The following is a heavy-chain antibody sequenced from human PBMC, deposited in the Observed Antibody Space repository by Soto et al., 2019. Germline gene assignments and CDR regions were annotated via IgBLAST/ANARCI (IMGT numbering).Heavy chain of an antibody. CDR3: ARGSWAGSAPFDY. CDR2: INPNSGGT. D-gene: IGHD2-15*01. CDR1: GYTFTGYY. Sequence: ASVKVSCKASGYTFTGYYMHWVRQAPGQGLEWMGWINPNSGGTNYAQKFQGRVTMTGDTSISTAYMELSRLRSDDTAVYYCARGSWAGSAPFDYWGQGTLVTVSS. J-gene: IGHJ4*02. V-gene: IGHV1-2*02.